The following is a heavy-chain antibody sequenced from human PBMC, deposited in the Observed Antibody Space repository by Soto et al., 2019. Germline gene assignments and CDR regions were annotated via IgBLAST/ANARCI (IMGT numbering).Heavy chain of an antibody. V-gene: IGHV4-59*01. D-gene: IGHD2-15*01. CDR2: IYYSGST. CDR3: ARDARRCSGGSCYGYYYGMDV. Sequence: SETLSLTCTVSGGSISSYYWSWIRQPPGKGLEWIGYIYYSGSTNYNPSLKSRVTISVDTSKNQFSLKLSSVTAADTAVYYCARDARRCSGGSCYGYYYGMDVWRQGTTVTVSS. J-gene: IGHJ6*02. CDR1: GGSISSYY.